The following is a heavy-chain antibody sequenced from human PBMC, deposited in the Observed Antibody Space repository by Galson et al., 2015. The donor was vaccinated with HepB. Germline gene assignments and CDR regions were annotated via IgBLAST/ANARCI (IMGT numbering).Heavy chain of an antibody. Sequence: ALVKPTQTLTLTCTFSGFSLSTSGMCVSWIRQPPGKALEWLALIDWDDDKYYSTSLKTRLTISKDTSKNQVVLTMTNMDPVDTATYYCARTVYSSSWGGWFDPWGRGTLVTVSS. CDR3: ARTVYSSSWGGWFDP. J-gene: IGHJ5*02. D-gene: IGHD6-13*01. V-gene: IGHV2-70*01. CDR2: IDWDDDK. CDR1: GFSLSTSGMC.